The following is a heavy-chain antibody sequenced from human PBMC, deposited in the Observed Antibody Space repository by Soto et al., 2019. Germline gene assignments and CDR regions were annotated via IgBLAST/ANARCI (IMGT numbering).Heavy chain of an antibody. J-gene: IGHJ6*02. Sequence: GGSLRLSCAASGFTFSNAWMNWVRQAPGKGLEWVGRIKSKTDGGTTDYAAPVKGRFTISRDDSKNTLYLQMNSLKTEDTAVYYCTTSIAAAETPSDYYYYGMDVWGQGTTVTVSS. V-gene: IGHV3-15*07. CDR2: IKSKTDGGTT. D-gene: IGHD6-13*01. CDR3: TTSIAAAETPSDYYYYGMDV. CDR1: GFTFSNAW.